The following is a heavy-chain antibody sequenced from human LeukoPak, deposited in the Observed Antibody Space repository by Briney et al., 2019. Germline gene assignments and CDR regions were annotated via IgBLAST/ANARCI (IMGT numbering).Heavy chain of an antibody. Sequence: GGSLRLSCAASGFTFRGSAMTWVRQVPGKGLEWVSTISGRGGDTDYADSVKGRFTISRDNSKNTLYLQMNSLRAEDTAVYYCARYSSSWYYYMDVWGKGTTVTVSS. CDR1: GFTFRGSA. CDR3: ARYSSSWYYYMDV. V-gene: IGHV3-23*01. CDR2: ISGRGGDT. J-gene: IGHJ6*03. D-gene: IGHD6-13*01.